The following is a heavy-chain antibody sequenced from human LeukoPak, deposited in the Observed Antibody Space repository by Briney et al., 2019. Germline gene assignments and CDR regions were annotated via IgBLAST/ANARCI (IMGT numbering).Heavy chain of an antibody. J-gene: IGHJ4*02. D-gene: IGHD3-9*01. V-gene: IGHV4-34*01. CDR3: ASRRLRYFDWLSSAPIDY. Sequence: GSLRLSCAASGFTFRSYAMNWVRQPPGKGLEWIGEINHSGSTNYNPSLKSRVTISVDTSKNQFSLKLSSVTAADTAVCYCASRRLRYFDWLSSAPIDYWGQGTLVTVSS. CDR2: INHSGST. CDR1: GFTFRSYA.